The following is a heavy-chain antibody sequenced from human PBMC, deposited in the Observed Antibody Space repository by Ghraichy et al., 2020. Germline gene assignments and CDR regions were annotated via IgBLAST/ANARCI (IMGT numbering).Heavy chain of an antibody. D-gene: IGHD3-10*01. CDR1: GFIFRSYW. Sequence: GGSLRLSCAASGFIFRSYWMHWVRQAPGKGLVWVSRINGDGSSTSYADSVKGRFTISRDNAKNTLYLQMNSLRAEDTAVYYCYYYGSGSYSVPDFWGQGTLVTVSS. V-gene: IGHV3-74*01. CDR2: INGDGSST. CDR3: YYYGSGSYSVPDF. J-gene: IGHJ4*02.